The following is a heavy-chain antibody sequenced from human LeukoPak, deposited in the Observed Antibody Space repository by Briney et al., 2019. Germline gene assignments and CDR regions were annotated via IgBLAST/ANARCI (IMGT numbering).Heavy chain of an antibody. D-gene: IGHD3-10*01. CDR1: GFTFSSYN. CDR3: ARDFYYGSGSSLDY. V-gene: IGHV3-48*02. CDR2: ISGSGNTI. Sequence: GGSLRLSCAASGFTFSSYNMNWVRQAPGKGLEWVSYISGSGNTIYYADSVKGRFSISRDNAKNSLYLQMNSLRDEDTAVYYCARDFYYGSGSSLDYWGQGTLVTVSS. J-gene: IGHJ4*02.